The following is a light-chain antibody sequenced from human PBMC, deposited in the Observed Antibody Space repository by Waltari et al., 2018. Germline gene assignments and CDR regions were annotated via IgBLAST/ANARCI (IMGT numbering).Light chain of an antibody. Sequence: QSALIQPASVSGSPGQSLNMSCTETNSAFGTYYLFSWYQQHPGKAPKLMIYEGNKRPSGVSYRFSGSKSGNTASLTISGLQAEDEADYYCSSYAGSSSPRVFGGGTKLTVL. J-gene: IGLJ3*02. V-gene: IGLV2-23*01. CDR3: SSYAGSSSPRV. CDR1: NSAFGTYYL. CDR2: EGN.